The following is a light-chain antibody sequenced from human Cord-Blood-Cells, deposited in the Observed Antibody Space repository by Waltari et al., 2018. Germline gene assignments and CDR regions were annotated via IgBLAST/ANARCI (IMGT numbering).Light chain of an antibody. CDR3: SSYTSSSTLV. Sequence: QSALTQPPSVSGSPGQSLTISCTGTSSDVGGYNYVSWYQHHPGKAPKLMIYDVSNRPSGVSNRFSGSKSGNTASLTISGLQAEDEADYYCSSYTSSSTLVFGTGTKVTVL. CDR1: SSDVGGYNY. CDR2: DVS. J-gene: IGLJ1*01. V-gene: IGLV2-14*03.